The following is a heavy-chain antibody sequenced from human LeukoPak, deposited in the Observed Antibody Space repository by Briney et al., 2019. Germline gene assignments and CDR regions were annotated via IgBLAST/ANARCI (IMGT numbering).Heavy chain of an antibody. V-gene: IGHV6-1*01. Sequence: SQTLSLTCAISGGSVSSNSVTWNWIRQSPSRGLEWLGRTYYRSTWYNDYAVSVRGRITVNPDTSKNQFSLHLNSVTPEDTAVYYCARRLTQYDCFDPWDQGILVTVSS. J-gene: IGHJ5*02. CDR3: ARRLTQYDCFDP. CDR2: TYYRSTWYN. CDR1: GGSVSSNSVT. D-gene: IGHD2-2*01.